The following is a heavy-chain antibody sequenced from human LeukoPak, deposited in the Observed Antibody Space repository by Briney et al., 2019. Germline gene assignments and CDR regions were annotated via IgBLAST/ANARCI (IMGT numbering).Heavy chain of an antibody. CDR3: AKLHGYDPSSYYFDY. CDR1: GYTFTGYY. Sequence: ASVKVSCKASGYTFTGYYMHWVRQAPGQGLEWMGWINPNSGGTNYAQKFQGRVTMTRDTSISTAYMELSRLRSDDTAVYYCAKLHGYDPSSYYFDYWGQGTLVTVSS. V-gene: IGHV1-2*02. J-gene: IGHJ4*02. D-gene: IGHD5-12*01. CDR2: INPNSGGT.